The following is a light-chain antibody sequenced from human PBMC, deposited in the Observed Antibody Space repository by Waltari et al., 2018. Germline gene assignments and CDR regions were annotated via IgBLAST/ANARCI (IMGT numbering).Light chain of an antibody. CDR1: QSVGRT. Sequence: EIVLTQSPASLSLSPGDRATLSCRASQSVGRTLAWYQQRPGQAPRPLIDDASSRATGIPDRFSGSGSGTDFSLTISRLEPEDFAVYYCQKYGTRPATFGQGTKVEVK. CDR3: QKYGTRPAT. V-gene: IGKV3-20*01. CDR2: DAS. J-gene: IGKJ1*01.